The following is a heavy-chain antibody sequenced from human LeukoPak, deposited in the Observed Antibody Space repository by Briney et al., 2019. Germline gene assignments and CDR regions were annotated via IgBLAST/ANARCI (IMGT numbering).Heavy chain of an antibody. CDR1: GLTLSRYS. CDR2: ISRTSSSI. Sequence: PGGSLRLSCAASGLTLSRYSMHWVRQAPGKGLDWVLYISRTSSSITYADSVKGRFTISRDDAKNLVYLHMNSLRADDTAVYYCARDQGGEGTDYWGQGTLVTVSS. CDR3: ARDQGGEGTDY. J-gene: IGHJ4*02. V-gene: IGHV3-48*01. D-gene: IGHD3-16*01.